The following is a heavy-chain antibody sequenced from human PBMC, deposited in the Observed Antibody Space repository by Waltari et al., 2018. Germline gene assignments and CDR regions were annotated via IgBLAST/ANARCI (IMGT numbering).Heavy chain of an antibody. J-gene: IGHJ4*02. V-gene: IGHV4-31*03. CDR3: AREGRRYNWNYGADY. CDR1: GGSISSGGYY. Sequence: QVQLQESGPGLVKPSQTLSLTCTVSGGSISSGGYYWSWIRQHPGKGLEWIGYIYYSGSTYYNPSLKSRVTISVDTSKNQFSLKLSSVTAADTAVYYCAREGRRYNWNYGADYWGQGTLVTVSS. CDR2: IYYSGST. D-gene: IGHD1-7*01.